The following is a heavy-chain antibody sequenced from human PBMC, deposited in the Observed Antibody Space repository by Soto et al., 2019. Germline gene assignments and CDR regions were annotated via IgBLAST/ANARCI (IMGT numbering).Heavy chain of an antibody. CDR3: ARDIVATTPYYYYYYGMDV. Sequence: ASVKVSCKASGYTFTGYYMHWVRQAPGQGLEWMGWINPNSGGTNYAQKFQGWVTMTRDTSISTAYMELSRLRSDDTAVYYCARDIVATTPYYYYYYGMDVWGQGTTVTVSS. CDR2: INPNSGGT. V-gene: IGHV1-2*04. J-gene: IGHJ6*02. D-gene: IGHD5-12*01. CDR1: GYTFTGYY.